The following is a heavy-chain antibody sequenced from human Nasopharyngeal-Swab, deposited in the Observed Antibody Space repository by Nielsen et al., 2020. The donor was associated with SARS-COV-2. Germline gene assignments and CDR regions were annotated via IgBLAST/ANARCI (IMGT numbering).Heavy chain of an antibody. D-gene: IGHD5-24*01. J-gene: IGHJ4*02. V-gene: IGHV1-18*01. CDR2: ISAYNGNT. Sequence: ALVKVSCKASGYSFASYGISWVRQATGQGLEWMAWISAYNGNTNYAQKFQGRVTMTTDTSTSTAYMELRSLRSDDTAVYYCARDGGWLQSLYYFDFWGQGTLVTVSS. CDR3: ARDGGWLQSLYYFDF. CDR1: GYSFASYG.